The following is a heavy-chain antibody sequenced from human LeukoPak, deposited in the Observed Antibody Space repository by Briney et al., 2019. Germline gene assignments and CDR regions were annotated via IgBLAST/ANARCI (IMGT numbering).Heavy chain of an antibody. CDR2: IRSKAYGGTT. D-gene: IGHD1-26*01. V-gene: IGHV3-49*04. Sequence: GGSLRLSCTASGFTFGDYAMSWVRQAPGKGLEWVGFIRSKAYGGTTEYAASVKGRFTISRDDSKSIAYLQMNSLKTEDTAVYYCTRNVGATISDPWGQGTLVTVSS. CDR3: TRNVGATISDP. CDR1: GFTFGDYA. J-gene: IGHJ5*02.